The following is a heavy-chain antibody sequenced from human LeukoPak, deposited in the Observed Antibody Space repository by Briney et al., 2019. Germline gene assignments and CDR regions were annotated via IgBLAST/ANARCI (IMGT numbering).Heavy chain of an antibody. CDR3: ATGKVFPTYDFWSGPIDY. CDR2: IYTSGST. V-gene: IGHV4-4*07. J-gene: IGHJ4*02. Sequence: SETLSLTCTVSGGSISSYYWSWIRQPAGKGLEWIGRIYTSGSTNYNASLKSRVSMSVDTSKNQFSLKLSSVTAADIAVYYCATGKVFPTYDFWSGPIDYWGQGTLVTVSS. D-gene: IGHD3-3*01. CDR1: GGSISSYY.